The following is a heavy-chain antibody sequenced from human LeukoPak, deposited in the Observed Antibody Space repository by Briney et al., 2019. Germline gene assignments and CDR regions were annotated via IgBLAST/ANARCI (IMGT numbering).Heavy chain of an antibody. CDR2: ISGSSGST. CDR3: ALIWFGELLKDTIDY. CDR1: GFTFSSSA. V-gene: IGHV3-23*01. J-gene: IGHJ4*02. Sequence: GGSLRLSCAVSGFTFSSSAMSWVRQAPGKGLEWVSVISGSSGSTYYADSVKGRFTISRDNSKNTLYLQMNSLRAEDTAVYYCALIWFGELLKDTIDYWGQGTLVTVSS. D-gene: IGHD3-10*01.